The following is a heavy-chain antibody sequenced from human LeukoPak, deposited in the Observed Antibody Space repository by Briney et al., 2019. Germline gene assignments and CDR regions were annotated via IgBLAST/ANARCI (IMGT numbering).Heavy chain of an antibody. J-gene: IGHJ3*02. V-gene: IGHV3-53*01. CDR3: ARDSDTGYSSSWIHLSYAFDI. D-gene: IGHD6-13*01. Sequence: PGGSLRLSCAASGFTVSSNYMSWVRQPPGKGLEWVSVIYSGGSTNYDDSVRGRFTISRDNSKNTLSLQMNSLRAEDTAVYYCARDSDTGYSSSWIHLSYAFDIWGQRTMVTVSS. CDR2: IYSGGST. CDR1: GFTVSSNY.